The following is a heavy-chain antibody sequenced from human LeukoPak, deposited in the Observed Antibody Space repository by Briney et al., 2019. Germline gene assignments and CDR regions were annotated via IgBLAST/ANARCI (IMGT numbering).Heavy chain of an antibody. CDR1: GFTFTSSA. Sequence: ASVKVSCKASGFTFTSSAMQGVRQARGQRLEGIGWVVVCSGDTNYAQKFQERVTITRDMSTSTAYMELSSPRSEDPAVYYCAASSTAGNFDYCGQGTLVTVSS. D-gene: IGHD3-10*01. V-gene: IGHV1-58*02. J-gene: IGHJ4*02. CDR3: AASSTAGNFDY. CDR2: VVVCSGDT.